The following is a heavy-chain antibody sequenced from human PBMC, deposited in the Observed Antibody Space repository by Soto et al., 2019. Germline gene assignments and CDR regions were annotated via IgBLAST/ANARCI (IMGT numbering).Heavy chain of an antibody. D-gene: IGHD3-22*01. CDR3: ARDRRSYYSDRSVLDF. J-gene: IGHJ4*02. CDR1: GGSISSGGYS. Sequence: ASETLSLTCAVSGGSISSGGYSWTWIRQPPGKGLEWAGHTYHTGTAYYSPSLKSRVTISVDTSKNQFSLKLTSATAADTAVYYCARDRRSYYSDRSVLDFCGQGTLVPVSS. CDR2: TYHTGTA. V-gene: IGHV4-30-2*01.